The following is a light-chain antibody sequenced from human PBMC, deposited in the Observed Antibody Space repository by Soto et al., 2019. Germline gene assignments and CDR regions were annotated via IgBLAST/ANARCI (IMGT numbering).Light chain of an antibody. Sequence: EIVMTQSPATLSVSPGERATLSCRASQDVSSNLAWYQQKPGQAPSLLIYGASTRATGTPARFSGSGSGTEFTLTISSLQSEDFAVYYCQQYNNWPWTFGQGTKVDIK. V-gene: IGKV3-15*01. CDR1: QDVSSN. CDR3: QQYNNWPWT. CDR2: GAS. J-gene: IGKJ1*01.